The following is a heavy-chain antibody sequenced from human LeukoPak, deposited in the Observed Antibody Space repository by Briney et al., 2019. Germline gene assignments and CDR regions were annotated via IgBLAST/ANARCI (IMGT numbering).Heavy chain of an antibody. CDR2: ISRSGGNT. V-gene: IGHV3-23*01. J-gene: IGHJ4*02. CDR1: GFTFSSYG. D-gene: IGHD3-9*01. CDR3: AKDLDPLDYFDS. Sequence: GGSLRLSCVASGFTFSSYGMIWVRQAPGRGLEWVSAISRSGGNTYYADSVKGRFTISRDNAKNTLYLQMNSLRAEDTAVYYCAKDLDPLDYFDSWGQGTLVTVSS.